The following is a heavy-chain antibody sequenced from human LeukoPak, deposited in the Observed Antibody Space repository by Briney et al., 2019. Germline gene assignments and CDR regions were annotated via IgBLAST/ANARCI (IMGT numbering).Heavy chain of an antibody. D-gene: IGHD3-22*01. CDR2: MNPSSGNT. Sequence: ASVKVSCKASGYTFTSYDINWVRQATGQGLEWMGWMNPSSGNTGYAQKFQGRVTMTRNTSISTAYMELSSLRSEDTAVYYCARGDSSGFVYYYYYGMDVWGQGTTVTVSS. CDR1: GYTFTSYD. CDR3: ARGDSSGFVYYYYYGMDV. V-gene: IGHV1-8*01. J-gene: IGHJ6*02.